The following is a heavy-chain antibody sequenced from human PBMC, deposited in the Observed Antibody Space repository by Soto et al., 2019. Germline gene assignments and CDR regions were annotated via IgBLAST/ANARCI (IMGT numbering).Heavy chain of an antibody. CDR2: ISSSGARP. D-gene: IGHD3-22*01. Sequence: EVQLLESGGGLVQPGGSLRLSCAASGFTFSNYAMNWVRQAPGKGLEWVSTISSSGARPYYADSVKGRFTISRDNSKNALHLQTNILRAEDSVIYYCAKDGTSGLYYFDYWGQGSLVTVSA. V-gene: IGHV3-23*01. J-gene: IGHJ4*02. CDR1: GFTFSNYA. CDR3: AKDGTSGLYYFDY.